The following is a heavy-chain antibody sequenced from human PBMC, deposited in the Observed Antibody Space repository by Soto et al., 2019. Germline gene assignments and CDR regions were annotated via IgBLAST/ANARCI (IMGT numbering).Heavy chain of an antibody. CDR2: MNEDGSIK. J-gene: IGHJ4*02. CDR3: TRDPGNGALDY. Sequence: GGSLRLSCAASGFTFSGSWMAWVRQIPGKGLEWVADMNEDGSIKDYVDSVKGRFTISRDNAKNSLYLQMSSLRVDDTAIYYCTRDPGNGALDYWGQGNMVTVSS. D-gene: IGHD4-17*01. CDR1: GFTFSGSW. V-gene: IGHV3-7*01.